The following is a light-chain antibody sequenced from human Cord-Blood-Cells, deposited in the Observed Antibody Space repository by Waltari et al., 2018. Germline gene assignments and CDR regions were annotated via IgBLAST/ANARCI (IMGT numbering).Light chain of an antibody. CDR3: AAWDDSLNGPV. Sequence: QSVLTQPPSASGTPGQRVTISCSGSSSNIGSNTVNWYQQLPGTAPKLLIYSNNQRPSGVPGRFSGPKSGTSASLAISGLQSEDEADYYCAAWDDSLNGPVFGGGTKLTVL. J-gene: IGLJ3*02. V-gene: IGLV1-44*01. CDR2: SNN. CDR1: SSNIGSNT.